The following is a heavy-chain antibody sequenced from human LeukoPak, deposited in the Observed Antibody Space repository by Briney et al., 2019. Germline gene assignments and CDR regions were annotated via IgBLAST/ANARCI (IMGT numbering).Heavy chain of an antibody. V-gene: IGHV3-23*01. D-gene: IGHD3-22*01. CDR3: AKHLYYYDSSGYFY. Sequence: GGSLRLSCAASGFTFGNYAMSWVRQAPGKGLEWVSTISISDDSTYYADSVKGRFTISRDNSKNTLYLQMNSLRAEDTAVYYCAKHLYYYDSSGYFYWGQGTLVTVSS. CDR1: GFTFGNYA. J-gene: IGHJ4*02. CDR2: ISISDDST.